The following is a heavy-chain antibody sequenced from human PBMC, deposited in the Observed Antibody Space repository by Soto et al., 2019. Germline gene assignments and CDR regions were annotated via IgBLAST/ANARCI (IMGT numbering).Heavy chain of an antibody. V-gene: IGHV4-34*01. D-gene: IGHD3-10*01. CDR2: INHSGST. Sequence: QVQLQQWGAGLLKPSETLSLTCAVYGGSFSGYYWSWIRQPPGKGLEWIVEINHSGSTNYTPSLKSLVTIAVHPSKNQFSLKLSCVTAADTAVYYCARGPSGERATMRPVTRYYYGMDVWGQGTTVTVSS. CDR3: ARGPSGERATMRPVTRYYYGMDV. CDR1: GGSFSGYY. J-gene: IGHJ6*02.